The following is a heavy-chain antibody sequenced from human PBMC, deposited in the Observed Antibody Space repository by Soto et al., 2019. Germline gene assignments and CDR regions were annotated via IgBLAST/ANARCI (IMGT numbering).Heavy chain of an antibody. J-gene: IGHJ1*01. CDR1: GFILSDHY. V-gene: IGHV3-72*01. Sequence: EVQLVESGGGLVQPGGSLRLSCAASGFILSDHYMDWVRQAPGKGLEWVGRSRNKANSYTTEYVASVKGSFTISTDESKNSLYLQMNSLRTEDTAVYYCARAAPPCQHWGQGTLVTVSS. CDR2: SRNKANSYTT. D-gene: IGHD6-25*01. CDR3: ARAAPPCQH.